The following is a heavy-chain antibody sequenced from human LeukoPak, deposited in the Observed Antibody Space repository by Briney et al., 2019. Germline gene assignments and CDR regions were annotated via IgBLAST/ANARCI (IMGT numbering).Heavy chain of an antibody. V-gene: IGHV3-23*01. D-gene: IGHD3-22*01. Sequence: GGSLRLSCTASGFTFNYYAMTWVRQAPGKGLAWVSAISDSGDATYYADSVKGRFTFSRDNSNNTLYLQMNSLRAEDTAVYYCAKVSRGSGFTTPLDYWGPGTLVTVSS. CDR2: ISDSGDAT. J-gene: IGHJ4*02. CDR3: AKVSRGSGFTTPLDY. CDR1: GFTFNYYA.